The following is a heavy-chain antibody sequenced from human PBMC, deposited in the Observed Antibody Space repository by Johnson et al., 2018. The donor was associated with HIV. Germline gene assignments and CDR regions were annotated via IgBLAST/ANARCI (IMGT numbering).Heavy chain of an antibody. J-gene: IGHJ3*02. Sequence: VQLVESGGGLVKPGGSLKLSCTASGFTFSNAWMNWVRHAPGKGLEWVGRIKSKTDGGTTDYAAPVKGRFTISRDDSKNTLYLQMNSLKTEDTAVYYCARGGKRVMAAFDIWGQGTMVTVSS. CDR3: ARGGKRVMAAFDI. D-gene: IGHD3-16*01. CDR2: IKSKTDGGTT. CDR1: GFTFSNAW. V-gene: IGHV3-15*01.